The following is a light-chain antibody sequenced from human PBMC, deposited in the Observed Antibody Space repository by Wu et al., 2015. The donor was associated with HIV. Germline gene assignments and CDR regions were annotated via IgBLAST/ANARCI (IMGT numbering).Light chain of an antibody. J-gene: IGKJ1*01. Sequence: DIQMTQSPSSLSASVGDRVTITCRASQGISNFLAWYQQKPGKPPKVLIYAASTLQSGVPSRFSGSGSGTEFTLTITSLQPDDFATYYCQQYVSYSAWTFGLGTKVEIK. CDR3: QQYVSYSAWT. CDR2: AAS. CDR1: QGISNF. V-gene: IGKV1-27*01.